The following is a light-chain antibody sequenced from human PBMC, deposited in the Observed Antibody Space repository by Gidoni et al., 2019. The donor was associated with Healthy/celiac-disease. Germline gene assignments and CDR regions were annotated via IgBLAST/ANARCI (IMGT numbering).Light chain of an antibody. J-gene: IGKJ4*01. CDR1: QSVSSY. CDR2: DAS. V-gene: IGKV3-11*01. Sequence: EIVLTQSPATLSLSPGERVTLFCRASQSVSSYLAWYQQKPGQAPRLLIYDASNRATGIPARFSGSGSGTDFTLTISSLEPEDFAVYYCQQRSNWPPSFGGXTKVEIK. CDR3: QQRSNWPPS.